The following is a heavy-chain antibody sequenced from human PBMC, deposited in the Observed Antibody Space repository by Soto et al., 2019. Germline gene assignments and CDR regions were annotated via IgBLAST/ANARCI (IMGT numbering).Heavy chain of an antibody. D-gene: IGHD3-10*01. J-gene: IGHJ6*02. Sequence: PGGSLRLSCAASGFTATSYYMSWVRQAPGKGLEWVSLIYTGGNTNYAGSVKGRFTISRDNSKNTLYLQMNSLRAEDTAVYYCARDYYYGSGNYYRADYYHYGMDVWGQGTTVTVSS. CDR3: ARDYYYGSGNYYRADYYHYGMDV. CDR2: IYTGGNT. CDR1: GFTATSYY. V-gene: IGHV3-53*01.